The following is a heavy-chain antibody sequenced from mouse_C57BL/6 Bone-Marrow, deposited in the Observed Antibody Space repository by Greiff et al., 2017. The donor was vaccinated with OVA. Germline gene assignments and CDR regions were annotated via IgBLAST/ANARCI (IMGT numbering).Heavy chain of an antibody. CDR2: IDPNSGGT. Sequence: VQLQQPGAELVKPGASVKLSCKASGYTFTSYWMHWVKQRPGRGLEWIGRIDPNSGGTKYNEKFKSKATLTVDKPSSTAYMQLSSLTSGDSAVYYCAIYYCNRYFDVWGTGTTVTVSS. CDR3: AIYYCNRYFDV. D-gene: IGHD2-1*01. J-gene: IGHJ1*03. V-gene: IGHV1-72*01. CDR1: GYTFTSYW.